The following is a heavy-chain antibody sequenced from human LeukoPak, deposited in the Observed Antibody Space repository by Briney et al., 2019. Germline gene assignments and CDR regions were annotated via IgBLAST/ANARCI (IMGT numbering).Heavy chain of an antibody. CDR2: IWYDGSNK. CDR1: GFTFSSYG. CDR3: GRDPIAAAAPFHY. V-gene: IGHV3-33*01. D-gene: IGHD6-13*01. Sequence: GGSLRLSCAASGFTFSSYGMHWVRQAPGKGLEWVAVIWYDGSNKYYADSVKGRFTISRDNSKNTLYLQMNSLRAEDTAVYYCGRDPIAAAAPFHYWGQGTLGNVSP. J-gene: IGHJ4*02.